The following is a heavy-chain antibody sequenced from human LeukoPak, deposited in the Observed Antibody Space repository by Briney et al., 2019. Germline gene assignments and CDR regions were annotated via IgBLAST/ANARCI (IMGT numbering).Heavy chain of an antibody. CDR1: GFTFSSYG. J-gene: IGHJ3*02. V-gene: IGHV3-30*03. CDR3: ARGEYSSSWYEPAFDI. Sequence: GGSLRLSCAASGFTFSSYGMHWVRQAPGKGLEWVAVISYDGSNKYYADSVKGRFTISRDNAKNTLYLQMNSLRAEDTAVYYCARGEYSSSWYEPAFDIWGQGTMVTVSS. D-gene: IGHD6-13*01. CDR2: ISYDGSNK.